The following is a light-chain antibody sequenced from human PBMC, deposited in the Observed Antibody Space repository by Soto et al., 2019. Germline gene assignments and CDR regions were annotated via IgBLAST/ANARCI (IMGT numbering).Light chain of an antibody. CDR3: QQYNNWPS. J-gene: IGKJ5*01. CDR1: QPISSH. Sequence: EIVLTQSPGTLSLSPGERATLSCSASQPISSHRYLAWYQQRPGQAPRLLIYDISNRATGVPARFSGSGSETEFTLTIRSLQSEDFAVYFCQQYNNWPSFGQGTRLEIK. CDR2: DIS. V-gene: IGKV3-15*01.